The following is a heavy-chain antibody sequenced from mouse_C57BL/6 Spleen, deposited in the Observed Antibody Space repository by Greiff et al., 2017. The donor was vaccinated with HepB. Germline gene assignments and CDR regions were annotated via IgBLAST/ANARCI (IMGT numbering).Heavy chain of an antibody. CDR2: ISDGGSYT. CDR3: AREDYGSSYWYFDV. CDR1: GFTFSSYA. V-gene: IGHV5-4*01. D-gene: IGHD1-1*01. J-gene: IGHJ1*03. Sequence: EVQLVESGGGLVKPGGSLKLSCAASGFTFSSYAMSWVRQTPEKRLEWVATISDGGSYTYYPDNVKGRLTISRDNAKNNLYLQMSHLKSEDTAMYYCAREDYGSSYWYFDVWGTGTTVTVSS.